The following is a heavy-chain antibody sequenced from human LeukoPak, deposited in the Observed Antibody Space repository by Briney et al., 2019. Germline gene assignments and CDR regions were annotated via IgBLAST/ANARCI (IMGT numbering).Heavy chain of an antibody. Sequence: ASVKVSCKASGYTFTSYGISWVRQAPGQGVEWMGWISAYNGNTNYAQKLQGRGTMTTDTSTSTDYMQLRSLRSDDTAVYHCARDPGYCSSTSCSPWNWFDPWGQGTLVTVSS. D-gene: IGHD2-2*01. CDR3: ARDPGYCSSTSCSPWNWFDP. V-gene: IGHV1-18*01. CDR1: GYTFTSYG. J-gene: IGHJ5*02. CDR2: ISAYNGNT.